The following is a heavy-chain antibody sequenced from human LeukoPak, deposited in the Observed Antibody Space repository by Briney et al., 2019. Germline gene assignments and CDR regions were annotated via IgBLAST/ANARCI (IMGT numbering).Heavy chain of an antibody. V-gene: IGHV3-53*01. CDR3: ARGGESPSAFDY. CDR1: GFTVSSNH. D-gene: IGHD3-10*01. CDR2: LYSGGTT. Sequence: GSLRLSCAVSGFTVSSNHMSWVRQAPGKGLEWVSVLYSGGTTYYADSVKDRFTMSRDNSKNTVYLQMKSLRAEDTAVYYCARGGESPSAFDYWGQGTLVTVSS. J-gene: IGHJ4*02.